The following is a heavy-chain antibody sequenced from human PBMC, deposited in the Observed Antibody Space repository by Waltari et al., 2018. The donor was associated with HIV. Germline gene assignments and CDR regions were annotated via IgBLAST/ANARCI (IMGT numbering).Heavy chain of an antibody. J-gene: IGHJ4*02. V-gene: IGHV1-3*01. CDR1: GYTFTIYA. D-gene: IGHD3-3*01. CDR3: ARDGARITIYGGGFDY. Sequence: QVQLVQSGAEVKKPGASVKVSCKASGYTFTIYAIHWVRQAPGQRLEWMGWINAGNGNTKYSQTFQGRVTITRDTSATTAYMEVSSLTSEDTAVYYCARDGARITIYGGGFDYWGQGTPVIVSS. CDR2: INAGNGNT.